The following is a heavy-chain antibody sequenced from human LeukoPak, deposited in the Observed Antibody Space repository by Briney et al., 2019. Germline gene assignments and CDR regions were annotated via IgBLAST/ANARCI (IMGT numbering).Heavy chain of an antibody. D-gene: IGHD2-2*01. CDR2: IFYTGNI. CDR1: GGSISTSRYY. CDR3: ARSVVIPAGYYYYYYMDV. V-gene: IGHV4-39*07. J-gene: IGHJ6*03. Sequence: SETLSLTCSVSGGSISTSRYYWGWIRQPPGRGLEWIGNIFYTGNIYYNPSLKSRVTMSVDLSTDQASLRLNSVTAADTAVYYCARSVVIPAGYYYYYYMDVWGKGTSVTVSS.